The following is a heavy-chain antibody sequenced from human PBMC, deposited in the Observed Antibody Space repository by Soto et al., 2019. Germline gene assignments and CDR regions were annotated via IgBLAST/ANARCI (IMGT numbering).Heavy chain of an antibody. CDR3: ARAVAVAADFDY. J-gene: IGHJ4*02. CDR2: INAGNGNT. V-gene: IGHV1-3*05. CDR1: GYTFTGYA. D-gene: IGHD2-15*01. Sequence: QVQLVQSGAEEKKPGASVKVSCKASGYTFTGYAMHWVRQAPGQRLEWMGWINAGNGNTKYSQKFQGXVXXXTXXSASTAYMELSSLRSEDTAVYYCARAVAVAADFDYWGQGTLVTVSS.